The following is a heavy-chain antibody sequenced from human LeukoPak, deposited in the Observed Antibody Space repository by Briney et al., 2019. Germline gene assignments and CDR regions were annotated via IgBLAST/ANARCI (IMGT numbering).Heavy chain of an antibody. J-gene: IGHJ3*02. CDR1: GSRFTSYW. V-gene: IGHV5-51*01. Sequence: GEPLQISCKGSGSRFTSYWIGWVRQMPGKGLEWMGCIYPGDSDTRDSPSFQGQVTISADKSMSTAYLQWSSLKASDTAMYYCARRRGRYSGDAFDIWSQGTMVTVSS. CDR3: ARRRGRYSGDAFDI. CDR2: IYPGDSDT. D-gene: IGHD1-26*01.